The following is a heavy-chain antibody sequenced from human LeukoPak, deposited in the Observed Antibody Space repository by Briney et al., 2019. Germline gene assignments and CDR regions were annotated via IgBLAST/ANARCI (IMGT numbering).Heavy chain of an antibody. CDR1: GGSISSGGYY. CDR3: ARVAHRDGSGYYDFDS. Sequence: PSETLSLTCTVSGGSISSGGYYWSWIRQHPGKGLEWIGYIYYSGITNYNPSLKSRVTISVDTSKNQFSLRLSSVTAADTAVYYCARVAHRDGSGYYDFDSWGQGTLVTVSS. J-gene: IGHJ4*02. D-gene: IGHD3-3*01. V-gene: IGHV4-61*08. CDR2: IYYSGIT.